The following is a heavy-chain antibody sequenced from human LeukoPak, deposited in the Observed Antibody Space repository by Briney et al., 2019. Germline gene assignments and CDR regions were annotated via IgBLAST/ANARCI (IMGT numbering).Heavy chain of an antibody. CDR1: GFTFSSYA. Sequence: PGGSLRLSCAASGFTFSSYAMHWVRQAPGKGLEWVAVISYDGSNKYYADSVKGRFTISRDNAKNSLYLQMNSLRAEDTAVYYCARDQGEMATSTGLDYWGQGTLVTVSS. CDR2: ISYDGSNK. J-gene: IGHJ4*02. V-gene: IGHV3-30-3*01. CDR3: ARDQGEMATSTGLDY. D-gene: IGHD5-24*01.